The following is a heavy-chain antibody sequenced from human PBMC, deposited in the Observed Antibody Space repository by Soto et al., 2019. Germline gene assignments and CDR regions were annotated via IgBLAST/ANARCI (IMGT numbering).Heavy chain of an antibody. CDR3: AKCTSHCTDYY. D-gene: IGHD2-2*01. CDR2: IIPILGIA. CDR1: GGTFSSYT. J-gene: IGHJ4*02. Sequence: QVQLVQSGAEVKKPGSSVKVSCKASGGTFSSYTISWVRQAPGQGLEWMGRIIPILGIANYAQKFQGRVTITADKSTSTAYMELSSLRSEDTAVYYCAKCTSHCTDYYWGQGTLVTVSS. V-gene: IGHV1-69*02.